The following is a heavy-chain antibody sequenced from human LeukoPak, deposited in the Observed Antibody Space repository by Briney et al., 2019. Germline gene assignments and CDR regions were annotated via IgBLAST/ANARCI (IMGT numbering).Heavy chain of an antibody. CDR1: GFTFSSYS. Sequence: PGGSLRLSCAASGFTFSSYSMNWVRQAPGKGLEWVSSISGSSSYIYYADSVKGRFTISRDNAKNSLYLQMNSLRAEDTAVYYCARNIAARPDYYYYYMDVWGKGTTVTVSS. CDR3: ARNIAARPDYYYYYMDV. D-gene: IGHD6-6*01. J-gene: IGHJ6*03. V-gene: IGHV3-21*01. CDR2: ISGSSSYI.